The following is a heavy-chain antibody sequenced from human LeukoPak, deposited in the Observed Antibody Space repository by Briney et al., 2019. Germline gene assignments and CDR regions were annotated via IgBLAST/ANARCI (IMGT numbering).Heavy chain of an antibody. CDR3: ARAGDGGARLGAFDI. Sequence: GGSLRLSCAASEFTVSSNHMSWGRQAPGKGLEWVSAVYSGGSTYYVGSVKGRFTISRDNSKNTLYLQMNSLRAEDTAVYYCARAGDGGARLGAFDIWGQGTMVTVSS. CDR2: VYSGGST. D-gene: IGHD4-23*01. V-gene: IGHV3-53*01. J-gene: IGHJ3*02. CDR1: EFTVSSNH.